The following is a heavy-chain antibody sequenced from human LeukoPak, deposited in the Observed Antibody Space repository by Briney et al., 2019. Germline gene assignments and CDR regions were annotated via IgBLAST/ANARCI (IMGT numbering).Heavy chain of an antibody. CDR3: ARGPYYYDSSGYYPLDGMDV. CDR1: GFTFSSYG. D-gene: IGHD3-22*01. V-gene: IGHV3-33*01. CDR2: IWYDGSNK. J-gene: IGHJ6*02. Sequence: PGGSLRLSCAASGFTFSSYGMHWVRQAPGKGLEWVAVIWYDGSNKYYADSVKGRFTISRDNSKNTLYLQMNSLRAEDTAVYYCARGPYYYDSSGYYPLDGMDVWGQGTTVTVSS.